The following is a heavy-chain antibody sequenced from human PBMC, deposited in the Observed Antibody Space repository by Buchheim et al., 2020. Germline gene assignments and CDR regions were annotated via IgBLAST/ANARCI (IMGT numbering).Heavy chain of an antibody. J-gene: IGHJ3*02. CDR1: GFTVSSDY. Sequence: EVQVVETGGGLIQPGGSLRLSCAASGFTVSSDYITWVRQAPGEGLQWVSVMYSGGNTYYADSVKDRFTLSRDNSNNTVYLQMSSLRAEDTAVYYCARVVRRAFDIWGQGT. V-gene: IGHV3-53*02. CDR3: ARVVRRAFDI. CDR2: MYSGGNT.